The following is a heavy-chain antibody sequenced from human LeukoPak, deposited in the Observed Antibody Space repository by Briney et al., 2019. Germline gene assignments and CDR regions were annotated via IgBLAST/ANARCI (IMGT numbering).Heavy chain of an antibody. Sequence: GGSLRLSCAASGFTFDDYAMHWVRQAPGKGLEWVSLISWDGGSTYYADSVKGRFTISRDNSKNSLYLQMNSLRAEDTALYYCARAKAAAGDMDVWGKGTTVTVSS. V-gene: IGHV3-43D*03. CDR2: ISWDGGST. CDR3: ARAKAAAGDMDV. D-gene: IGHD6-13*01. CDR1: GFTFDDYA. J-gene: IGHJ6*03.